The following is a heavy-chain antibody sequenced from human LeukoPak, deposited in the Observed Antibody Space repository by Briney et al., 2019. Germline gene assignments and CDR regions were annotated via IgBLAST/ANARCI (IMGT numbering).Heavy chain of an antibody. CDR1: GFTFSSYA. V-gene: IGHV3-21*01. D-gene: IGHD6-6*01. CDR3: ASSTSYSSSMDNDY. J-gene: IGHJ4*02. CDR2: ISSSSSYI. Sequence: GGSLRLSCAASGFTFSSYAMSWVRQAPGKGLEWVSSISSSSSYIYYADSVKGRFTISRDNAKNSLYLQMNSLRAEDTAVYYCASSTSYSSSMDNDYWGQGTLVTVSS.